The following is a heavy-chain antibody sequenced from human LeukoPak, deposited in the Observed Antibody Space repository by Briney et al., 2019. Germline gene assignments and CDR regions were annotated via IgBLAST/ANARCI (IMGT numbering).Heavy chain of an antibody. CDR2: IYSDNT. J-gene: IGHJ6*03. CDR3: ARERGDNYDILDQASYYYMDV. Sequence: GGSLRLSCTVSGFTVSSNSMSWVRQAPGKGLEWVSFIYSDNTHYSDSVEGRVTISRDKDKNTLYLQMKSLREGDTAVYYCARERGDNYDILDQASYYYMDVWGKGTTVTISS. V-gene: IGHV3-66*03. CDR1: GFTVSSNS. D-gene: IGHD3-9*01.